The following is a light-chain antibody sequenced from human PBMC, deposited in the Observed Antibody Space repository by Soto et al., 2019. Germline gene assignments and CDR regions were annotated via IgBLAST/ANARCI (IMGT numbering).Light chain of an antibody. Sequence: EIVLMQSPGTPSLSPGERATLSCRASQSVSSSYLAWYQQKPGQAPRPLIYGASSRAIGTPDRFSGSGSGTDFTLTISRLVPEDFAVYYCQQYGSSPWTFGQGTKVDIK. V-gene: IGKV3-20*01. CDR2: GAS. CDR3: QQYGSSPWT. J-gene: IGKJ1*01. CDR1: QSVSSSY.